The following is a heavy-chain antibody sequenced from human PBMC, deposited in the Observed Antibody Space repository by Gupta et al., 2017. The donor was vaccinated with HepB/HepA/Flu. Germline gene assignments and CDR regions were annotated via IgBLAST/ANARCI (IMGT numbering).Heavy chain of an antibody. V-gene: IGHV3-11*04. D-gene: IGHD5-18*01. CDR1: GFSFNVYH. Sequence: QVQLVESGGGLANPGGSLRLSCTGSGFSFNVYHMSWIRQAPGKGLEWVSYITISTTTIYYTDSVKGRFTVSRDNAKNSLYLQMNSLRAEDTAVYFCARSRGFTYGLHYYYYLDVWGRGTTVTVSS. CDR3: ARSRGFTYGLHYYYYLDV. J-gene: IGHJ6*03. CDR2: ITISTTTI.